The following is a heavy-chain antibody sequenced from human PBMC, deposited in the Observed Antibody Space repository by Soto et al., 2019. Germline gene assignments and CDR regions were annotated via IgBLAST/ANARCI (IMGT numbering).Heavy chain of an antibody. Sequence: EIQLVESGGGLVQPGGSLRLSCAASGFTFRNYWMNWARQAPGKGLEWVANIKQDGSEIYYVDAVKGRFTICRDNAENSLYLQMNSLRAEDTAVYYCAIPARGDDYSAWGQGTLVTVSS. CDR1: GFTFRNYW. J-gene: IGHJ1*01. CDR2: IKQDGSEI. D-gene: IGHD4-4*01. CDR3: AIPARGDDYSA. V-gene: IGHV3-7*01.